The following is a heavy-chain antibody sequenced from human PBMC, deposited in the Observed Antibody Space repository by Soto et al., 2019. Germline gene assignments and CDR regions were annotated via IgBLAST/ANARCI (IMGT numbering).Heavy chain of an antibody. V-gene: IGHV4-30-2*01. CDR1: GGSISSGGYS. J-gene: IGHJ6*02. Sequence: SGTLSLTCAASGGSISSGGYSWSWIRQTPGKGLEWIGYIYPTGKTYYNPSLENRVTISIDTSKNQFSLQLTSVTAADTAVYYCARAPPGPAPRWGVWGQGTTVPVSS. CDR2: IYPTGKT. D-gene: IGHD3-16*01. CDR3: ARAPPGPAPRWGV.